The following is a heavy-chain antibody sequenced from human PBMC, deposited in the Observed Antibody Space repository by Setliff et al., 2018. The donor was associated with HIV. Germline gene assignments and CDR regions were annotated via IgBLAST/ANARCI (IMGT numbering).Heavy chain of an antibody. V-gene: IGHV4-59*01. CDR2: IYYSGST. Sequence: KASETLSLTCTVSGGSISSYYWSWIRQPPGKGLEWIGYIYYSGSTNYNPSLKSRVTIPVDTSKNQFSLKLSSVTAADTAVYYCARGVVVAATRWFDPWGQGTLVTVSS. J-gene: IGHJ5*02. CDR1: GGSISSYY. D-gene: IGHD2-15*01. CDR3: ARGVVVAATRWFDP.